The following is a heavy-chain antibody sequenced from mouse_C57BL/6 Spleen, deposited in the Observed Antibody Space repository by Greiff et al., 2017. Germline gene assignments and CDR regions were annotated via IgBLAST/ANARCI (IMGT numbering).Heavy chain of an antibody. D-gene: IGHD2-4*01. V-gene: IGHV1-76*01. CDR2: IYPGSGNT. J-gene: IGHJ2*01. Sequence: VQLQQSGAELVRPGASVKLSCKASGYTFTDYYINWVKQRPGQGLEWIARIYPGSGNTYYNEKFKGKATLTAEKSSSTAYMQLSSLTSEDSAVYFCARSRDYDSYYFDYWGQGTTLTVSS. CDR1: GYTFTDYY. CDR3: ARSRDYDSYYFDY.